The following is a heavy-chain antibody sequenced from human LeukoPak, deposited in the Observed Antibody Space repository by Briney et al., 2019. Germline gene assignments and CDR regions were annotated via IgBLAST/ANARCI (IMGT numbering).Heavy chain of an antibody. J-gene: IGHJ4*02. Sequence: SVKVSCKASGYTFTGYYMHWVRQAPGQGLEWMGGIIPIFGTANYAQKFQGRVTITADKSTSTAYMELSSLRSEDTAVYYCASNIVVVPAAAYYFDYWGQGTLVTVSS. D-gene: IGHD2-2*01. CDR2: IIPIFGTA. V-gene: IGHV1-69*06. CDR3: ASNIVVVPAAAYYFDY. CDR1: GYTFTGYY.